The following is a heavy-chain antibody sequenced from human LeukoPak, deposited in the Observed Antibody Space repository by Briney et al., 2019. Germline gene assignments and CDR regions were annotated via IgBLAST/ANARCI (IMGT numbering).Heavy chain of an antibody. CDR2: IFYNGST. CDR1: GGSISSYY. D-gene: IGHD3-16*02. CDR3: ARDRAPYGYVWGTYRPYYYYMDV. V-gene: IGHV4-59*01. Sequence: SETLSLTCTVPGGSISSYYWSWIRQPPGKGLEWIGYIFYNGSTNYNPSLMSRITISVDTSKNQFSLRLRSVTAADTGFYYCARDRAPYGYVWGTYRPYYYYMDVWGKGTTVTVSS. J-gene: IGHJ6*03.